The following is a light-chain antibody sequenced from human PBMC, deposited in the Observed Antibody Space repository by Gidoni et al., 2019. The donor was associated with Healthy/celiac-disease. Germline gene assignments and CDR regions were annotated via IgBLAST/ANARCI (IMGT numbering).Light chain of an antibody. CDR3: QQYGSSPLT. Sequence: EIVLTQSPGTLSLSPGERATLSCRASQSVSSSYLAWYQQKPGQAPRLLIYGASSRATGIPDRFSGSGSGTDFTLTISRLEPEDFAVYYCQQYGSSPLTFXQXTKVEIK. V-gene: IGKV3-20*01. J-gene: IGKJ1*01. CDR1: QSVSSSY. CDR2: GAS.